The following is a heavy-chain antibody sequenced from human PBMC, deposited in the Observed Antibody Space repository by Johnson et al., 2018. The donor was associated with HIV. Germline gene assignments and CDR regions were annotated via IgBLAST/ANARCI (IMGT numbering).Heavy chain of an antibody. CDR1: RFPFSTYW. D-gene: IGHD3-16*01. Sequence: VQLLESGGGLVQPGGSLRLSCAASRFPFSTYWMTWVRQAPGKGLEWVANIKQDGSEKYYVDSVKGRFTISRDNAKNSLYLQMNSLRAGDTAVYYCARGEWVGGAFDIWGQGTMVTVSS. CDR3: ARGEWVGGAFDI. CDR2: IKQDGSEK. J-gene: IGHJ3*02. V-gene: IGHV3-7*02.